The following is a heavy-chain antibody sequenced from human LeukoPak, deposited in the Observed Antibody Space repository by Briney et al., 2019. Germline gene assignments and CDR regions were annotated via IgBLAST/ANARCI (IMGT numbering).Heavy chain of an antibody. CDR2: FDPEDGET. CDR3: ARVFAGENNDY. CDR1: GYTLTELS. J-gene: IGHJ4*02. Sequence: GASVKVSCKVSGYTLTELSMHWVRQAPGKGLEWMGGFDPEDGETIYAQKFQGRVTITRDTSASTAYMELSSLRSEDTAVYYCARVFAGENNDYWGQGTLVTVSS. V-gene: IGHV1-24*01. D-gene: IGHD1/OR15-1a*01.